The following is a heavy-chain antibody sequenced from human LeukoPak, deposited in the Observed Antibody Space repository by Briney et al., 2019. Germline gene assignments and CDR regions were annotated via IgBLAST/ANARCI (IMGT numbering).Heavy chain of an antibody. J-gene: IGHJ4*02. V-gene: IGHV4-4*07. CDR1: GGSISSYY. CDR3: ARVRITMVRGAAVCYFDY. Sequence: SETLSLTCTVSGGSISSYYWSWIRQAAGKGLEWIGRIYTSGSTNYNPSLKSRVTMSVDTSKNQFSLKLSSVTAADTAVYYCARVRITMVRGAAVCYFDYWGQGTLVTVSS. D-gene: IGHD3-10*01. CDR2: IYTSGST.